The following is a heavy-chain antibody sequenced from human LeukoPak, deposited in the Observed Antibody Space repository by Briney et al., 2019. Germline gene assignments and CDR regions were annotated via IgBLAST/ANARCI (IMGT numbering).Heavy chain of an antibody. J-gene: IGHJ4*02. CDR3: AKDSSGRQPSTDFDY. CDR1: GFTFSSYA. CDR2: ISGSGGST. D-gene: IGHD6-19*01. Sequence: GGSLRLSCAASGFTFSSYAMSWVRQAPGKGLEWVSAISGSGGSTYYADSVKGRFTISRDNSKNTLYLQMNSLRAEDTAVYCCAKDSSGRQPSTDFDYWGQGTLVTVSS. V-gene: IGHV3-23*01.